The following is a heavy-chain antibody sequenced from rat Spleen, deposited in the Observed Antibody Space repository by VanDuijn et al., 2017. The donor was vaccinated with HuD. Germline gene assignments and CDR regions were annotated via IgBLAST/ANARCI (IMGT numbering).Heavy chain of an antibody. J-gene: IGHJ2*01. CDR3: ARQSVFDY. CDR2: ISYDGSST. CDR1: GFTFSDYN. Sequence: EVQLVESGGGLVQPGRSLKLSCAASGFTFSDYNMAWVRQAPKKGLEWVATISYDGSSTYYRDSVKGRFTISRDNAKSTLYLQMDSLRSEDTATYYCARQSVFDYWGQGVMVTVSS. V-gene: IGHV5-7*01.